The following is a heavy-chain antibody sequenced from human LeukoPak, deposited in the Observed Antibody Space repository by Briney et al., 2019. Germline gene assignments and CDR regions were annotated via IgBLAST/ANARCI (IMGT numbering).Heavy chain of an antibody. CDR2: IYYSGST. Sequence: SETLSLTCTVSGGSISSSSYYWGWIRQPPGKGLEWIGSIYYSGSTYYNPSLKSRVTISVDTSKNQFSLKLSSVTAADTAVYYCASTGLYYDILTGYYPEQGFDYWVQGTLVTVSS. CDR3: ASTGLYYDILTGYYPEQGFDY. D-gene: IGHD3-9*01. V-gene: IGHV4-39*01. CDR1: GGSISSSSYY. J-gene: IGHJ4*02.